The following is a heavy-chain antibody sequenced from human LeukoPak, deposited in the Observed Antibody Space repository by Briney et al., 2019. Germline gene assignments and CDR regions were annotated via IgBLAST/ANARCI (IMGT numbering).Heavy chain of an antibody. CDR3: AKSLEKDVLRFLEWLLFFDY. Sequence: GGSLRLSCAASGFTFSSYAMSWVRQAPGKGLEWVSAISGSGGSTYYADSVKGRFTISRDNSKNTLYLQMNSLRAEDTAVYYCAKSLEKDVLRFLEWLLFFDYWGQGTLVTVSS. V-gene: IGHV3-23*01. J-gene: IGHJ4*02. CDR1: GFTFSSYA. D-gene: IGHD3-3*01. CDR2: ISGSGGST.